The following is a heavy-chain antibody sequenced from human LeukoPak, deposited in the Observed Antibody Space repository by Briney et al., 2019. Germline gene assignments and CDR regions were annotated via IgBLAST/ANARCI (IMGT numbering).Heavy chain of an antibody. D-gene: IGHD2-2*01. Sequence: ASVKVSCKVSGYTLTELSMHWVRQAPGKGLEWMGGFDPEDGETIYAQKFQGRVTMTEDTSTDTAYMELSSLRSEDTAVYYCATGPQNRYCSSTSCYYFDYWGQGTLVTVSS. J-gene: IGHJ4*02. V-gene: IGHV1-24*01. CDR3: ATGPQNRYCSSTSCYYFDY. CDR1: GYTLTELS. CDR2: FDPEDGET.